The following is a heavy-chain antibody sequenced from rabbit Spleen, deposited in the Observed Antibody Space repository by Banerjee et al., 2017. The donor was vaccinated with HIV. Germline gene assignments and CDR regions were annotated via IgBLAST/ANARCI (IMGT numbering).Heavy chain of an antibody. V-gene: IGHV1S40*01. Sequence: QSLEESGGDLVKPGASLTLTCTASGVSFSSNYYMCWVRQAPGKGLEWIACIDSGSSGFTYFASWAKGRFTISSDNAQNTVGLQLNSLTAADTATYFCARTGTNWSLNLWGQGTLVTVS. CDR1: GVSFSSNYY. D-gene: IGHD1-1*01. J-gene: IGHJ3*01. CDR2: IDSGSSGFT. CDR3: ARTGTNWSLNL.